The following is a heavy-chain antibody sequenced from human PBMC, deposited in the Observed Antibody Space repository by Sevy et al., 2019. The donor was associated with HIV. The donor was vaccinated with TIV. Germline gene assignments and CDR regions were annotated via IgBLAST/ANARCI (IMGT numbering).Heavy chain of an antibody. CDR1: GFTFSDYY. CDR3: ARDRRNYAGQYFDY. CDR2: ISSGNTYT. D-gene: IGHD1-7*01. V-gene: IGHV3-11*06. Sequence: GGSLRLSCAASGFTFSDYYMSWMRQAPGKGLEWVSDISSGNTYTNYADSVKGRFTISRDKAKNSLYLQMNGLRVEDKAVYYCARDRRNYAGQYFDYWGQGTLVTVSS. J-gene: IGHJ4*02.